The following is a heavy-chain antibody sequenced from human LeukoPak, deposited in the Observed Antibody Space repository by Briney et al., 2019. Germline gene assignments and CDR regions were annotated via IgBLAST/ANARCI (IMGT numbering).Heavy chain of an antibody. CDR3: ARDLITYDSSGYSQSY. D-gene: IGHD3-22*01. J-gene: IGHJ4*02. Sequence: PGGSLRLSCAASGFTFSNYAMSWVRQAPGKELEWVSAISAGGTSTYYADSVKGRFTISRDNSKYTLYLQMNSLRSEDTAVYYCARDLITYDSSGYSQSYWGQGTLVTVSS. CDR2: ISAGGTST. V-gene: IGHV3-23*01. CDR1: GFTFSNYA.